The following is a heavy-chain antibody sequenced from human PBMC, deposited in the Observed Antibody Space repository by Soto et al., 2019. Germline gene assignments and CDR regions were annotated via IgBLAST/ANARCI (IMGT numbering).Heavy chain of an antibody. V-gene: IGHV4-31*03. CDR2: IYYSGST. CDR3: ARDSTGVYYYCYGMDV. CDR1: GGSISSGGYY. J-gene: IGHJ6*02. Sequence: SETLSLTCTVSGGSISSGGYYWSWIRQHPGKGLEWIGYIYYSGSTYYNPSLKSRVTISVDTSKNQFSLKLSSVTAADTAVYYCARDSTGVYYYCYGMDVWGQGTTVTVSS.